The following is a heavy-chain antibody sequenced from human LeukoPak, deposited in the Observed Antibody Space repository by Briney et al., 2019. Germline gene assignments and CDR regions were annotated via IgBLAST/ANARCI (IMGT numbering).Heavy chain of an antibody. J-gene: IGHJ4*02. CDR1: GFSFSSYA. CDR2: ISYDGSNR. Sequence: PGGSLRLSCAASGFSFSSYAMHWVRQAPGTGLEWVAVISYDGSNRYYADSVKGRFTISRDNSKNTLYLQMNSLRAEDTAVYYCARGDCGSTSCYLFDYWGQGTLVTVSS. D-gene: IGHD2-2*01. CDR3: ARGDCGSTSCYLFDY. V-gene: IGHV3-30*04.